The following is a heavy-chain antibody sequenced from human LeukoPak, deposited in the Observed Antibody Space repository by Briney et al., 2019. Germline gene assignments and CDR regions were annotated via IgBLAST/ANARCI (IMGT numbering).Heavy chain of an antibody. J-gene: IGHJ4*02. CDR2: ILSDGNDK. CDR1: GFTFSSYD. D-gene: IGHD6-13*01. V-gene: IGHV3-30*18. Sequence: GGSLRLSCAASGFTFSSYDMHWVRQAPGRGLEWVAIILSDGNDKYYAGSVKGRFTISRDNSKDTLDLQMNSLRAEDTAVYYCAKDRTSTWSWDYWGQGTLVIVSS. CDR3: AKDRTSTWSWDY.